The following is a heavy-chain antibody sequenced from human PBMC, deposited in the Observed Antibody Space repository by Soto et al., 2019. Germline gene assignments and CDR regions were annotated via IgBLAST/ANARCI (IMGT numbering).Heavy chain of an antibody. CDR3: ARDKRGITIFGGVKNLYYSSYGMDV. Sequence: GASVKVSCKASGYTFTSYYMHWVRQAPGQGLEWMGIINPSGGSTSYAQKFQGRVTMTRDTSTSTVYMELSSLRSEDTAVYYCARDKRGITIFGGVKNLYYSSYGMDVWGQGTTVTVSS. CDR2: INPSGGST. CDR1: GYTFTSYY. D-gene: IGHD3-3*01. J-gene: IGHJ6*02. V-gene: IGHV1-46*01.